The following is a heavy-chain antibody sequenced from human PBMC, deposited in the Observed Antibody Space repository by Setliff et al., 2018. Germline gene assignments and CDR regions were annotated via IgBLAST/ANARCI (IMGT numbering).Heavy chain of an antibody. CDR2: IYASGRT. V-gene: IGHV4-61*02. CDR3: ARVRNDYPYYIDS. Sequence: PSETLSLTCTVSGGSVSSSSYYWNWIRRPAGEGLEWIGRIYASGRTDYNPSLQSRVSISLDTSQSQFSLRLSSVTAADTALYFCARVRNDYPYYIDSWGQGTLVTVSS. CDR1: GGSVSSSSYY. D-gene: IGHD4-17*01. J-gene: IGHJ4*02.